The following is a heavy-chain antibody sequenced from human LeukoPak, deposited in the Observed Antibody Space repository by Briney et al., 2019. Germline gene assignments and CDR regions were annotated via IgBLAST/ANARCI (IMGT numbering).Heavy chain of an antibody. V-gene: IGHV3-23*01. D-gene: IGHD3-10*01. Sequence: PGGSLRLSCTASGFTFTNFWMSWVRQAPGKGLEWVSAISGSGGSTYYADSVKGRFTISRDNSKNTLYLQMNSLRAEGTAVYYCAKDLVVRGVPNYYYYYYYMDVWGKGTTVTISS. CDR3: AKDLVVRGVPNYYYYYYYMDV. CDR1: GFTFTNFW. J-gene: IGHJ6*03. CDR2: ISGSGGST.